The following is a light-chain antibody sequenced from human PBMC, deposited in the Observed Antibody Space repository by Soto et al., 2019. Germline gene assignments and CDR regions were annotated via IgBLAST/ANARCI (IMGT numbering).Light chain of an antibody. CDR3: SSYTSSSTFYV. Sequence: QSVLTQPASVSGSPGQSITISCTGTSSDFGGYDYVSWYQQHPGKAPKLMIYEVSNRPSGVSNRFSGSKSGNTASLTISGLQAEDEADYYCSSYTSSSTFYVFGTGTKVTVL. J-gene: IGLJ1*01. CDR2: EVS. CDR1: SSDFGGYDY. V-gene: IGLV2-14*01.